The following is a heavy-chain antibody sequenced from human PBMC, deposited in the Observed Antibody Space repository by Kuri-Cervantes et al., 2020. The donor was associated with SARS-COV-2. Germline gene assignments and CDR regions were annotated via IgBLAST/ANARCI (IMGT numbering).Heavy chain of an antibody. J-gene: IGHJ4*02. Sequence: GGSLRLSCEVSGFLFSASAIHWVRQASGKGRVWVGRIRGKANNYATAYVASVKCRFTISRDDSKNKAYLQMKSLKTEDTAVYYCTTFIDYWGQGTLVTVSS. CDR1: GFLFSASA. CDR2: IRGKANNYAT. D-gene: IGHD2/OR15-2a*01. V-gene: IGHV3-73*01. CDR3: TTFIDY.